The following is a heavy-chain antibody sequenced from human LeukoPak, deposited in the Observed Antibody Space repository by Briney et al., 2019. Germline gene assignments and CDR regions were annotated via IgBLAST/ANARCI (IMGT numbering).Heavy chain of an antibody. D-gene: IGHD3-10*01. CDR2: INPEATTI. J-gene: IGHJ6*04. V-gene: IGHV3-74*01. Sequence: PGGSLRLSCADSEFTLSNYWVHWVRQAPGKGLEWVSRINPEATTINYADSVKGRFTISRDNAKNTLYLQMDSLGAEDTAVYYCARDLHGSRDVWGKGTTVTVSS. CDR3: ARDLHGSRDV. CDR1: EFTLSNYW.